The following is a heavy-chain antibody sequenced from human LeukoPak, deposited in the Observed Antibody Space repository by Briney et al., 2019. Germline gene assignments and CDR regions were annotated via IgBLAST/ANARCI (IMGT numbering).Heavy chain of an antibody. D-gene: IGHD3-10*01. CDR1: GFTFSSYS. Sequence: PGGSLRLSCAASGFTFSSYSMNWVRQAPGKGLEWVSYISSSSSYMYYADSVKGRFTISRDNAKNSLYLQMNSLRAEDTAVYYCAGDDSYGSGSYDFDYWGQGTLVTVSS. V-gene: IGHV3-21*05. CDR2: ISSSSSYM. CDR3: AGDDSYGSGSYDFDY. J-gene: IGHJ4*02.